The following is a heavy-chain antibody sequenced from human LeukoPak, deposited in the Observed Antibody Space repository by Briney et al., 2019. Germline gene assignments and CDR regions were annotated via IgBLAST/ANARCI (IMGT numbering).Heavy chain of an antibody. D-gene: IGHD5-12*01. CDR2: IKEDGSEK. CDR1: GFTFSSYW. J-gene: IGHJ4*02. Sequence: GGSLRLSCAASGFTFSSYWMSWVRQAPGKGLEWVANIKEDGSEKHYVDSVRGRFTISRDNAKNSLYLQMNSLRPEDTAVYYCARAGLYSGSGLDYWGQGALVTVSS. V-gene: IGHV3-7*01. CDR3: ARAGLYSGSGLDY.